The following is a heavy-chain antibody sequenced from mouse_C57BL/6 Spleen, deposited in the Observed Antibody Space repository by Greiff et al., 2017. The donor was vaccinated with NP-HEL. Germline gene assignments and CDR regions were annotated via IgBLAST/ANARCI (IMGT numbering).Heavy chain of an antibody. V-gene: IGHV3-1*01. Sequence: VQLQQSGPGMVKPSPSLSLTCTVTGYSFTSGYDWHWIRHFPGNKLEWMGYISYSGSTNYNPSLKNRISITHDTSKNHFFLKLKSVTTEDTATYYCAREDDGTGAMDYWGQGTSVTVSS. CDR3: AREDDGTGAMDY. D-gene: IGHD2-3*01. J-gene: IGHJ4*01. CDR1: GYSFTSGYD. CDR2: ISYSGST.